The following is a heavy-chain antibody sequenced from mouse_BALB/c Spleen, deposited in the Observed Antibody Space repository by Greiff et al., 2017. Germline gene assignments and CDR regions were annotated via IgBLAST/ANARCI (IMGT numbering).Heavy chain of an antibody. CDR3: ARSRYDGDYYAMDY. D-gene: IGHD2-14*01. J-gene: IGHJ4*01. Sequence: EVKLMESGPSLVKPSQTLSLTCSVTGDSITSGYWNWLRKFPGNKLEYMGYISYSGSTYYNPSLKSRISITRDTSKNQYYLQLNSVTTEDTATYYCARSRYDGDYYAMDYWGQGTSVTVSS. CDR2: ISYSGST. V-gene: IGHV3-8*02. CDR1: GDSITSGY.